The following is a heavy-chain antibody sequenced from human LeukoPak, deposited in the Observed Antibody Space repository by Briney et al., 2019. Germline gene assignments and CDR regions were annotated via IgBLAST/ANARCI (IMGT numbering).Heavy chain of an antibody. Sequence: GGSLRPSCAASGFTFSSYAMSWVRQAPGKGLEWVSAISGSGGSTYYADSVKGRFTISRDNSKNTLYLQMNSLRAEDTAVYYCSRGFWSGYYSGGMDVWGQGTTVTVSS. V-gene: IGHV3-23*01. CDR3: SRGFWSGYYSGGMDV. D-gene: IGHD3-3*01. CDR1: GFTFSSYA. CDR2: ISGSGGST. J-gene: IGHJ6*02.